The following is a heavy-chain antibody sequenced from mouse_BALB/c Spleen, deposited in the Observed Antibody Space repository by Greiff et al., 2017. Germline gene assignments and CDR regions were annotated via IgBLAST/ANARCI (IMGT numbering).Heavy chain of an antibody. D-gene: IGHD1-2*01. CDR2: ISSGGSYT. J-gene: IGHJ2*01. CDR1: GFTFSSYA. CDR3: ARADSLLHFDY. V-gene: IGHV5-9-4*01. Sequence: EVQRVESGGGLVKPGGSLKLSCAASGFTFSSYAMSWVRQSPEKRLEWVAEISSGGSYTYYPDTVTGRFTISRDNAKNTLYLEMSSLRSEDTAMYYCARADSLLHFDYWGQGTTLTVSS.